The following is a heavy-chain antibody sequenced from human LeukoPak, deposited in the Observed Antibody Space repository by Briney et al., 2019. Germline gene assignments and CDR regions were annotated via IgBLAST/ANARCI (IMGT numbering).Heavy chain of an antibody. CDR3: ARASRYFYDSGGFPTHYYFDY. Sequence: ASVKVSCKASGYSFTGYYMHWVRQAPGQGLEWMGWINPNNGGTNYAQKFQGRVTMTRATSISTAYMELSRLRSDDTAVYYCARASRYFYDSGGFPTHYYFDYWGQGTLVTVSS. V-gene: IGHV1-2*02. CDR1: GYSFTGYY. CDR2: INPNNGGT. J-gene: IGHJ4*02. D-gene: IGHD3-22*01.